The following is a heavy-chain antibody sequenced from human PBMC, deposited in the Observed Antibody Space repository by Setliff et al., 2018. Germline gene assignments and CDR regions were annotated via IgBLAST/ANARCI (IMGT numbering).Heavy chain of an antibody. CDR1: GFTFNSRR. D-gene: IGHD6-13*01. V-gene: IGHV3-74*01. Sequence: PGGSLRLSCVDSGFTFNSRRMHWVRQAPGKGLVWVSAIETDGRSTSYADSVRGRFTISRDNAKNTLYLQMNSLRAEDTAVYYCAKEKYSSTWYERKPFDCWGQGTLVTVSS. CDR3: AKEKYSSTWYERKPFDC. J-gene: IGHJ4*02. CDR2: IETDGRST.